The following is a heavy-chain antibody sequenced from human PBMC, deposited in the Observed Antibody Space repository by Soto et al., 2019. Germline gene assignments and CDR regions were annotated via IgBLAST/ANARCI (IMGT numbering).Heavy chain of an antibody. CDR2: IIPIFASS. CDR1: GGTFSNFG. V-gene: IGHV1-69*01. Sequence: QVQLVQSGAEVKKPGSSVRVSCKASGGTFSNFGFSWVRQAPGQGLEWMGGIIPIFASSNYAQKFQGRLTITPDESTSTAHMDLSSLRSEDTAVYFCAKDVGFQQLLFVFETWGQGTLVTVSS. D-gene: IGHD6-13*01. J-gene: IGHJ5*02. CDR3: AKDVGFQQLLFVFET.